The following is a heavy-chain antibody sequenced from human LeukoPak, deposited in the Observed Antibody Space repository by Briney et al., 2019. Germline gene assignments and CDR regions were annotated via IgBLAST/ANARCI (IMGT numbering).Heavy chain of an antibody. CDR2: IYYSGST. J-gene: IGHJ5*02. CDR3: WAMVRGGNWFDP. V-gene: IGHV4-34*03. D-gene: IGHD3-10*01. Sequence: SETLSLTCAVYGGSFSGYYWGWIRQPPGKGLEWIGSIYYSGSTYYNPSLKSRITISVDTSKNQFSLKLSSVTAADTAVYYCWAMVRGGNWFDPWGQGTLVTVSS. CDR1: GGSFSGYY.